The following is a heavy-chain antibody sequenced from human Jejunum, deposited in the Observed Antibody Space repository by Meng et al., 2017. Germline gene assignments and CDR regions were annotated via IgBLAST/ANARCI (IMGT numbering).Heavy chain of an antibody. D-gene: IGHD6-13*01. CDR1: GGSFNNYY. CDR3: ASLSSSWSGADY. Sequence: QVQLQQWGAGLLKPSETLSPTCAIYGGSFNNYYWSWIRQPPGEGMEWIGEIHQSESTNYNPSLKSRVTISVDSSKNQFFLDLSSVTAADTAVYYCASLSSSWSGADYWGQGTLVTVSS. J-gene: IGHJ4*02. CDR2: IHQSEST. V-gene: IGHV4-34*01.